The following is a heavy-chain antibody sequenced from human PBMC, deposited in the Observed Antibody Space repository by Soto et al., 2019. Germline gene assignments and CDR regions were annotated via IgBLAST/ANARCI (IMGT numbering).Heavy chain of an antibody. CDR1: GFTVSSNY. D-gene: IGHD3-10*01. V-gene: IGHV3-66*01. Sequence: EVQLVESGGGSVQPGVSLRLSCAASGFTVSSNYMSWFRQAPGRGLEWVSSIYSIGSADYEDSVKGRFTISRDNSKNTMYLHMNSLRAEDTAVYYCAAGDYASGSRDYWGQGTLVTVSS. J-gene: IGHJ4*02. CDR3: AAGDYASGSRDY. CDR2: IYSIGSA.